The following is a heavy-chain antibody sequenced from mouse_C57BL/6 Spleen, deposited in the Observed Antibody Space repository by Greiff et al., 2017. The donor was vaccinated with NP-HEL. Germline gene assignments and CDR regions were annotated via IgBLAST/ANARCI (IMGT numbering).Heavy chain of an antibody. D-gene: IGHD2-5*01. CDR1: GFTFSSYA. Sequence: EVQLQESGGGLVKPGGSLKLSCAASGFTFSSYAMSWVRQTPEKRLEWVATISDGGSYTYYPDNVKGRFTISRDNAKNNLYLQMSHLKSEDTAMYYCARETYYSNYNWYFDVWGTGTTVTVSS. CDR2: ISDGGSYT. J-gene: IGHJ1*03. V-gene: IGHV5-4*01. CDR3: ARETYYSNYNWYFDV.